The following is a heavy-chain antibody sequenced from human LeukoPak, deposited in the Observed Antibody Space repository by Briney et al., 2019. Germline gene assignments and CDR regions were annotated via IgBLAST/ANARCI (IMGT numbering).Heavy chain of an antibody. J-gene: IGHJ3*01. CDR1: GSTFVVYR. Sequence: PGGSLRLSCPAPGSTFVVYRLGGSGQAPGKGLEWVANIKQDGSEKHYVDSVKGRFTISIDNAQNSLYLQMNSLRAEDTVVYMGASQTALVVWGQGTMVTVSS. V-gene: IGHV3-7*01. CDR3: ASQTALVV. CDR2: IKQDGSEK.